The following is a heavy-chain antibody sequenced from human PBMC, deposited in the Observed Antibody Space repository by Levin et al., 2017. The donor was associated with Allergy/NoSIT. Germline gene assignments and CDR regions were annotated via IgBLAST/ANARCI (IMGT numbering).Heavy chain of an antibody. CDR1: GFSFGDFA. D-gene: IGHD1-14*01. V-gene: IGHV3-23*01. CDR3: AKKQGGTTGFSFDV. J-gene: IGHJ3*01. CDR2: ITGTGGNT. Sequence: RAGGSLRLSCAASGFSFGDFAMAWVRQAPGKGLEWVSVITGTGGNTYYGDSVKGRFTVSRDNSKNTLYLELNSLRAEDTAIYYCAKKQGGTTGFSFDVWGQGTMVTVSS.